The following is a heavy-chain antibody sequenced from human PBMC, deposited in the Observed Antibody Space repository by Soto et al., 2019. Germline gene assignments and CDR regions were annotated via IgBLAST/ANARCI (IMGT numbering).Heavy chain of an antibody. D-gene: IGHD6-19*01. CDR1: GFTFSSCA. CDR2: ISDSGGST. V-gene: IGHV3-23*01. Sequence: GGSLRLSFAPSGFTFSSCAMTWVRQPPGMGLQWVSAISDSGGSTYYADSVRGRFTISRDNSKNTLYLQLNSLGAEDTAVYYCAKDKPAAGSQWLVPIWGRGTLVTVSS. J-gene: IGHJ4*02. CDR3: AKDKPAAGSQWLVPI.